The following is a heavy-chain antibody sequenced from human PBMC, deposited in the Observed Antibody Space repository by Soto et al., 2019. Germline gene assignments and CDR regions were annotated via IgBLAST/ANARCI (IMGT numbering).Heavy chain of an antibody. CDR3: ARAIKRWEVNYYFDF. V-gene: IGHV1-69*06. Sequence: QVVLLQSGAEVKEPESSVRVSCQVSGSTFNNFAFSWVRQAPGHGPEWMGGIVVDSNTAEYSQRFQDRVTITADTSTDTLYMELGSLTFEDTAVYYCARAIKRWEVNYYFDFWGQGTLVTASS. D-gene: IGHD1-26*01. CDR2: IVVDSNTA. J-gene: IGHJ4*02. CDR1: GSTFNNFA.